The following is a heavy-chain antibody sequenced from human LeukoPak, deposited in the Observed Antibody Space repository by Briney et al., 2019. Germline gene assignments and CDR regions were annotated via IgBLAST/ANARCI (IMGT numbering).Heavy chain of an antibody. CDR3: ARGIYGDPVAFDY. V-gene: IGHV3-74*01. CDR2: IHSDEIRT. CDR1: GFTFSSYW. Sequence: GGSLRLSCAASGFTFSSYWMHWVRQAPGRGLVWVSRIHSDEIRTNYADSVTGRFTISRDNAKNTVYLQMHSLRNEDTAVYYCARGIYGDPVAFDYWGQGTLVTVSS. J-gene: IGHJ4*02. D-gene: IGHD4/OR15-4a*01.